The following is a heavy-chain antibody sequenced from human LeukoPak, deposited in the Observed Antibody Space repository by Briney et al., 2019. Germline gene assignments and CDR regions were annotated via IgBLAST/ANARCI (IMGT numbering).Heavy chain of an antibody. D-gene: IGHD6-13*01. CDR1: GFTFSTYW. J-gene: IGHJ4*02. V-gene: IGHV3-74*01. Sequence: GGSLRLSCVASGFTFSTYWMHWVRQAPGKGLLWVSRINGDGSSTNYADSVKGRFTISRDNAKNTLYLQMSSLRAEDTAVYYCARVDYSSSWYIDYWGQGTLVTVSS. CDR3: ARVDYSSSWYIDY. CDR2: INGDGSST.